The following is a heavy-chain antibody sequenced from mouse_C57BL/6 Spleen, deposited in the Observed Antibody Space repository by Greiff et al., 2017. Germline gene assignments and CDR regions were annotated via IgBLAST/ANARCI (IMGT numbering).Heavy chain of an antibody. J-gene: IGHJ2*01. CDR2: INPNNGGP. V-gene: IGHV1-18*01. CDR1: GYTFTDYN. Sequence: EVQLQQSGPELVKPGASVKIPCKASGYTFTDYNMDWVKQSHGKSLEWIGDINPNNGGPIYNQKFKGKATLTVDKSSSTAYMELRSLTSEDTAVYYCAIKGAQLGQGYFDYWGQGTTLTVSS. D-gene: IGHD4-1*02. CDR3: AIKGAQLGQGYFDY.